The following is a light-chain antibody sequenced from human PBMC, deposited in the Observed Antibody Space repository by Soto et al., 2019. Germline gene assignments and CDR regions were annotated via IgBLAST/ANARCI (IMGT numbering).Light chain of an antibody. V-gene: IGKV3-20*01. CDR1: QSVSSSS. CDR2: TAS. CDR3: QLYGSSPPYI. Sequence: EIVLTQSPGTVSLSPGERATLSCRASQSVSSSSLAWYQQRPGQAPRLLIFTASSRATGTPDRFSGSGSGTDFTLTISRLEPEEFAVYYCQLYGSSPPYIFGPGTKVDI. J-gene: IGKJ2*01.